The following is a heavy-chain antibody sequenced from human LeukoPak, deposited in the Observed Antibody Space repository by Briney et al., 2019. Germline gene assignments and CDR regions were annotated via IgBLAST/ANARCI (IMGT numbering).Heavy chain of an antibody. V-gene: IGHV3-30*18. D-gene: IGHD5-18*01. CDR3: VKARGIQLWLPGDY. Sequence: PGGSLRLSCAASGFTFGGFGMHWVRQAPGKGLEWVAVISYDGTNKYYADSVKGRFTISRDNSKNTLYLQMSSLRAEDTAVYYCVKARGIQLWLPGDYWGQGTLVTVSS. CDR2: ISYDGTNK. J-gene: IGHJ4*02. CDR1: GFTFGGFG.